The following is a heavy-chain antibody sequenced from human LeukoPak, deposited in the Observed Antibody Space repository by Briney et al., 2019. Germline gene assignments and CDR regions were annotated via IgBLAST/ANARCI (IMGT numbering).Heavy chain of an antibody. CDR1: GFTFTNYW. CDR2: INQDESVK. CDR3: ARDPGSSAFDY. J-gene: IGHJ4*02. V-gene: IGHV3-7*01. Sequence: GGSLRLSCAASGFTFTNYWMTWVRQAPGKGLEFVANINQDESVKNYVDSVKGRFTISRDNAENSLHLQRNSLRVEDTAVYYCARDPGSSAFDYWGQGTLVTVSS. D-gene: IGHD5/OR15-5a*01.